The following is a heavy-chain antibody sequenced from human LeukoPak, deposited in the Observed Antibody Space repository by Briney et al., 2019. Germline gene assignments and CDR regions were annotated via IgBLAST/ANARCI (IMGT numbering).Heavy chain of an antibody. CDR2: INPSSGDT. CDR3: AKNPYEYYFDY. J-gene: IGHJ4*02. D-gene: IGHD5-12*01. CDR1: GYTLTGCY. Sequence: ASVKVSCKASGYTLTGCYMHWVRLAPGQGLEWMGWINPSSGDTNYAQKFQGRVTMTRDTSISTACMELSRLRSDDTAVYYCAKNPYEYYFDYWGQGTLVTVSS. V-gene: IGHV1-2*02.